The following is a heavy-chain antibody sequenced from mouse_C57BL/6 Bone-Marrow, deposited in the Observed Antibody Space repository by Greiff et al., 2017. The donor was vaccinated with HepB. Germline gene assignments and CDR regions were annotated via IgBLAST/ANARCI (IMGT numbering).Heavy chain of an antibody. Sequence: QVQLQQPGAELVKPGASVKLSCKASGYTFTSYWMHWVKQRPGQGLEWIGMIHPNSGSTNYNEKFKSKATLTVDKSSSTAYMQLSSLTSEDSAVYYCAREGETGDWYFDVWGTGTTVTVSS. CDR1: GYTFTSYW. J-gene: IGHJ1*03. CDR3: AREGETGDWYFDV. CDR2: IHPNSGST. D-gene: IGHD4-1*01. V-gene: IGHV1-64*01.